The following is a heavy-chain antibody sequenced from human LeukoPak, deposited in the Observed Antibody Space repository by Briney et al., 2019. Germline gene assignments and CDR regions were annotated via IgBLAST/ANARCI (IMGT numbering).Heavy chain of an antibody. CDR3: ARVADSSGYYPPYFDY. Sequence: SSETLSLTCAVYGGSFSGYYWSWIRQPPGKGLEWIGEINHSGSTNYNPSLKSRVTISVDTSKNQFSLKLSSVTAADTAVYYCARVADSSGYYPPYFDYWGQGTLVTVSS. J-gene: IGHJ4*02. V-gene: IGHV4-34*01. D-gene: IGHD3-22*01. CDR2: INHSGST. CDR1: GGSFSGYY.